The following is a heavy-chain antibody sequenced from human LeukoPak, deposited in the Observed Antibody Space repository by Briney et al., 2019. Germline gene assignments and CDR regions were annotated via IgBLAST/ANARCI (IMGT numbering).Heavy chain of an antibody. J-gene: IGHJ5*02. D-gene: IGHD4-17*01. CDR3: ARAHGDYVADNWFDP. CDR2: IYTSGST. CDR1: GGSFSGYY. V-gene: IGHV4-59*10. Sequence: KPSETLSLTCAVYGGSFSGYYWSWIRQPAGKGLEWIGRIYTSGSTNYNPSLKSRVTMSVDTSKNQFSLKLSSVTAADTAVYYCARAHGDYVADNWFDPWGQGTLVTVSS.